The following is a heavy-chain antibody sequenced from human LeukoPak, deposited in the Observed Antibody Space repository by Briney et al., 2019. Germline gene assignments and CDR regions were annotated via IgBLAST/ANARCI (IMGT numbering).Heavy chain of an antibody. Sequence: ASVTVSFKASGATFSSYSISWVRQAPGQGLELMGRIIRVFGIENYAQKSQGRVTITADKSTSTAYMELSSLRSEDTAVYYCAREAPGGEVDYWGQGTLVTVSS. CDR1: GATFSSYS. CDR2: IIRVFGIE. D-gene: IGHD3-16*01. V-gene: IGHV1-69*04. CDR3: AREAPGGEVDY. J-gene: IGHJ4*02.